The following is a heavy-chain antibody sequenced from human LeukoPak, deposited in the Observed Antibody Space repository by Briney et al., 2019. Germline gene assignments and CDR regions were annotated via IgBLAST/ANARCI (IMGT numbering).Heavy chain of an antibody. CDR3: ARIQLWFGPIDY. D-gene: IGHD5-18*01. V-gene: IGHV4-39*01. CDR2: IYYSGST. Sequence: SETLSLTCTVSGGSISSSSYYWGWIRQPPGKGLEGIGSIYYSGSTYYNPSLKSRVTISVDTSKNQFSLKLSSVTAADTAVYYCARIQLWFGPIDYWGQGTLVTVSS. CDR1: GGSISSSSYY. J-gene: IGHJ4*02.